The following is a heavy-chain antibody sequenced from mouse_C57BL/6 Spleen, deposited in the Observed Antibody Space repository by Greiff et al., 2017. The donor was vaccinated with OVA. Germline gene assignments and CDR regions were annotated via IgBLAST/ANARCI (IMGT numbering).Heavy chain of an antibody. D-gene: IGHD3-3*01. CDR3: AMAGTGYFDY. V-gene: IGHV1-66*01. CDR2: IYPGSGNT. CDR1: GYSFTSYY. Sequence: VQLQQSGPELVKPGASVKISCKASGYSFTSYYIHWVKQRPGQGLEWIGWIYPGSGNTKYNEKFKGKATLTADTSSSTAYMQLSSRTSEDSAVYYCAMAGTGYFDYWGQGTTLTVSS. J-gene: IGHJ2*01.